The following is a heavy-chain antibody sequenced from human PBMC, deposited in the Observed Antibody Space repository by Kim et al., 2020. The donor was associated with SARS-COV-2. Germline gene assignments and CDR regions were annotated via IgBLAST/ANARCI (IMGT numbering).Heavy chain of an antibody. CDR1: GYTFTSYA. J-gene: IGHJ6*02. D-gene: IGHD1-1*01. Sequence: ASVKVSCKASGYTFTSYAMNWVRQAPGQGLEWMGWINTNTGNPTYAQGFTGRFVFSLDTSVSTAYLQISSLKAEDTAVYYCARDLPLLERPQYYYYGMDVWGQGTTVTVSS. CDR3: ARDLPLLERPQYYYYGMDV. V-gene: IGHV7-4-1*02. CDR2: INTNTGNP.